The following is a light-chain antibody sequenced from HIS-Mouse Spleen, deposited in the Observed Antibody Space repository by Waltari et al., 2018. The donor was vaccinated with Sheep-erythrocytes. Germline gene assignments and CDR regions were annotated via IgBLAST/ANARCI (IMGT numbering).Light chain of an antibody. Sequence: QSALTQPASVSGSPGQSITLSCTGTSSDVRSYNIVSWYQRHPCKAPNLMIYAGSKRPSGVSNRFSGSKSGNTASLTISGLQAEDEADYYCCSYAGSYNHVFATGTKVTVL. V-gene: IGLV2-14*02. CDR1: SSDVRSYNI. CDR3: CSYAGSYNHV. CDR2: AGS. J-gene: IGLJ1*01.